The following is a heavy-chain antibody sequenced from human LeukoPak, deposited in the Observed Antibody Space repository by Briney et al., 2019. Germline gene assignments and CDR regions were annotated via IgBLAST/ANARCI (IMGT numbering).Heavy chain of an antibody. Sequence: PGGPLRLSSAASGFPFISNYMSWVRQAPGKGLEWVSVIYSGGSTYYADSVKGRFTISRDNSKNTLYLQMNSLRAEDTAVYYCARVPTTVTTVYFDYWGQGTLVSVSS. V-gene: IGHV3-53*01. J-gene: IGHJ4*02. D-gene: IGHD4-17*01. CDR2: IYSGGST. CDR3: ARVPTTVTTVYFDY. CDR1: GFPFISNY.